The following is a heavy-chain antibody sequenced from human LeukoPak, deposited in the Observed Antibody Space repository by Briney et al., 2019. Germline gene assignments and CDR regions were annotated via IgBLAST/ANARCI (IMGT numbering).Heavy chain of an antibody. CDR3: ARVSVGNYFWDY. V-gene: IGHV3-74*01. CDR2: IKTDGSII. D-gene: IGHD1-26*01. J-gene: IGHJ4*02. CDR1: GFTFSSYW. Sequence: PGGSLRLSCAASGFTFSSYWMHWVRQAPGKGLVWVSRIKTDGSIISYADSVTGRFTISRDNAKNTLYLQMNSLRAEDTAVYYCARVSVGNYFWDYWDQGTLVTVSS.